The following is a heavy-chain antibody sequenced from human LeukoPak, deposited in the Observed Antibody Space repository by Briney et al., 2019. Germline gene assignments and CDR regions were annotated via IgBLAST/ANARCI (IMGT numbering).Heavy chain of an antibody. CDR2: INHSGST. CDR3: ARGAGDSSGYYWSDY. CDR1: GVSFSGYY. V-gene: IGHV4-34*01. J-gene: IGHJ4*02. Sequence: SETLSLTCAVYGVSFSGYYWSWIRQPPGKGLEWIGEINHSGSTNYNPSLKSRVTISVDTSKNQFSLKLSSVTAADTAVYYCARGAGDSSGYYWSDYWGQGTLVTVSS. D-gene: IGHD3-22*01.